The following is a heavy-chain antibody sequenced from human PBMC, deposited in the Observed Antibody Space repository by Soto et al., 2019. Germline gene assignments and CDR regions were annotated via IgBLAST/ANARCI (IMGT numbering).Heavy chain of an antibody. J-gene: IGHJ4*02. CDR2: INWKSDI. CDR3: TRNWLATREFDY. D-gene: IGHD1-26*01. Sequence: GGSLRLSCAVSGFTFDDNAMHWVRQAPEKGLEWDSGINWKSDIGYADSVKGRFTISRDNAEDSLYLQMNSLRAEDTAVYYCTRNWLATREFDYWGQGTQVTVSS. V-gene: IGHV3-9*01. CDR1: GFTFDDNA.